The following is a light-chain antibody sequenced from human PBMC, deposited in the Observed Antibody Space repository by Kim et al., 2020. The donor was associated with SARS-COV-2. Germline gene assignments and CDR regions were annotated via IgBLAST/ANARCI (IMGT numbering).Light chain of an antibody. CDR2: YDS. J-gene: IGLJ2*01. CDR1: NIGSKS. CDR3: QVWDSSSDHEVV. Sequence: SYELTQPPSVSVAPGKTSRITCGGNNIGSKSVHWYQQKPGQAPVLVLYYDSARPSGIPERFSGSNSGNTATLTISRVEAEDEADYFRQVWDSSSDHEVVFGGGTQLTVL. V-gene: IGLV3-21*04.